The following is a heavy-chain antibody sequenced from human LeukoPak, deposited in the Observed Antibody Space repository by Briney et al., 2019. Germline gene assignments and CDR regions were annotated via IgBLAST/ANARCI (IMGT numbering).Heavy chain of an antibody. J-gene: IGHJ4*02. CDR3: GGGTYYYGSGSYITQFDY. CDR2: ISAYNGNT. V-gene: IGHV1-18*01. CDR1: GYTFTSYG. D-gene: IGHD3-10*01. Sequence: ASVKVSCKASGYTFTSYGISWVRQAPGQGLEWMGWISAYNGNTNYAQKLQGRVTMTTDTSTSTAYMEMRRLRSDDTAVYYCGGGTYYYGSGSYITQFDYWGQGTLVTVSS.